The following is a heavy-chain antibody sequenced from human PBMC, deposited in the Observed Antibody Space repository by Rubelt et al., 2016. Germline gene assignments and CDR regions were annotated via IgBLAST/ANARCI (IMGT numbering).Heavy chain of an antibody. V-gene: IGHV4-34*01. CDR2: IDHSGNT. CDR1: GDSLSGYY. CDR3: ARHDTGSFLFDF. Sequence: QVHLQESGPGLVKPSETLSLTCDVSGDSLSGYYWTWIRQPPGKGLEWLGEIDHSGNTDYIPSLKSRVSISVETSKKQISLKMSSVTAADTAVYYCARHDTGSFLFDFWGQGTPVTVSS. J-gene: IGHJ4*02. D-gene: IGHD1-26*01.